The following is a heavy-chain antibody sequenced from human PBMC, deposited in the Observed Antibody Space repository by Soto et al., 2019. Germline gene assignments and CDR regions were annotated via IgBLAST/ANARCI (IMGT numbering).Heavy chain of an antibody. CDR1: GGSICSSSYY. Sequence: SDTLSLTCTVSGGSICSSSYYWGWIRQPPGKGLEWFGSIYYSGSTYYNPSLKSRVTISVDTSKNQFSLKLSSVTAADTAVYYCASMRGDYDFWSGYYSNYYYYYGMDVWGQGTTVT. D-gene: IGHD3-3*01. J-gene: IGHJ6*02. CDR3: ASMRGDYDFWSGYYSNYYYYYGMDV. CDR2: IYYSGST. V-gene: IGHV4-39*01.